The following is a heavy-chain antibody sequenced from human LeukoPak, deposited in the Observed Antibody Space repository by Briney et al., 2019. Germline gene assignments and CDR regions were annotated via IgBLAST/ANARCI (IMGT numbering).Heavy chain of an antibody. Sequence: PAETLSLTCAFYAGSFSGYYWSWLRQPPGKGLEWIGEINHTGSTNYNPSCKSRVTISVKTPNYHFSLKLNSVAAADTTGYYCPRRGYSGSGNYPHWFDPWGQGTLVTVSS. CDR1: AGSFSGYY. D-gene: IGHD3-10*01. CDR3: PRRGYSGSGNYPHWFDP. V-gene: IGHV4-34*01. CDR2: INHTGST. J-gene: IGHJ5*02.